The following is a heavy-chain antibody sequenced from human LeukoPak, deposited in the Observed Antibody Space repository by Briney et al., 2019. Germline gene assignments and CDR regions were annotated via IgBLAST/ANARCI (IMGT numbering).Heavy chain of an antibody. CDR1: GYIFTSYN. V-gene: IGHV1-46*01. CDR3: ARDGGYCSGGSCYYYYYYMDV. Sequence: ASVKVSCKASGYIFTSYNMYWVRQAPGQGLEWMGIINSSGGSTNYAQKFQGRVTMTRDMSTSTVYMELSSLRSEDTAVYYCARDGGYCSGGSCYYYYYYMDVWGKGTTVTVSS. CDR2: INSSGGST. J-gene: IGHJ6*03. D-gene: IGHD2-15*01.